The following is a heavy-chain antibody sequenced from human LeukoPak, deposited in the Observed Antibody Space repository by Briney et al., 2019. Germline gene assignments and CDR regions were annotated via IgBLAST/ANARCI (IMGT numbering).Heavy chain of an antibody. V-gene: IGHV3-15*01. J-gene: IGHJ4*02. CDR2: IKSKTDGGTT. Sequence: GGSLRLSCAASGFTVSSNYMSWVRQAPGKGLEWVGRIKSKTDGGTTDYAAPVKGRFTISRDDSKNTLYLQMNSLKTEDTAVYYCTTETGTTSTPFDYWGQGTLVTVSS. CDR1: GFTVSSNY. D-gene: IGHD1-7*01. CDR3: TTETGTTSTPFDY.